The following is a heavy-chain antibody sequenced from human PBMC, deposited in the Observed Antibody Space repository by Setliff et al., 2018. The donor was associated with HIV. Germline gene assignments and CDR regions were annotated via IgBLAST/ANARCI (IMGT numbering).Heavy chain of an antibody. J-gene: IGHJ4*02. Sequence: PSETLSLSCTVSGGSISSYYWSWIRQPPGKGLEWIGYIYTSGSTNYNPSLKSRVTISVDTSKNQFSLKLSSVTAADTAVYYCARGLSFYDPGGFDYWGQGTLVTVSS. D-gene: IGHD3-22*01. CDR1: GGSISSYY. CDR3: ARGLSFYDPGGFDY. V-gene: IGHV4-4*09. CDR2: IYTSGST.